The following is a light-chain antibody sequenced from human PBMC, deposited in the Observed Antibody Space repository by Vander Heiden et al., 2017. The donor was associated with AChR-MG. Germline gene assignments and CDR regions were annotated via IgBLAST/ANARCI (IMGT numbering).Light chain of an antibody. CDR3: LEYNSWPLYT. Sequence: ELVMTQSPATLSLSPGERATLSCRASQTVVRNLAWYQQKPGQAPKLLVYGASTRATDVPARFSGSGSGTDFTPTISSLQTEDFAVYFCLEYNSWPLYTFGQGTKLEIK. CDR2: GAS. CDR1: QTVVRN. J-gene: IGKJ2*01. V-gene: IGKV3-15*01.